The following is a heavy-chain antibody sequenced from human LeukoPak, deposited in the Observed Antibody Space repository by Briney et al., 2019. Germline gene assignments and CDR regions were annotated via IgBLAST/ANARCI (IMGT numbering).Heavy chain of an antibody. V-gene: IGHV1-46*01. J-gene: IGHJ4*02. D-gene: IGHD3-10*01. CDR3: ARDLWGSGSYYPGFDY. CDR1: GYTFTSYY. Sequence: ASVKVSFKASGYTFTSYYMHWVRQAPGQGLEWMGIINPSGGSTSYAQKFQGRVTMTRDTSTSTVYMELSSLRSEDTAVYYCARDLWGSGSYYPGFDYWGQGTLVTVPS. CDR2: INPSGGST.